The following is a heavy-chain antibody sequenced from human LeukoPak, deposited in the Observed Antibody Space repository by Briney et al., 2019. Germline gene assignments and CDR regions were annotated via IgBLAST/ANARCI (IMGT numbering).Heavy chain of an antibody. CDR1: GGSISSNSYY. CDR2: IYYSGST. J-gene: IGHJ4*02. CDR3: ARGQFLFDY. D-gene: IGHD5-24*01. Sequence: SETLSLTCAVSGGSISSNSYYWGWIRQPPGKGLEWIGSIYYSGSTNYNPSLKSRVTISVDTSKNQFSLKLSSVTAADTAVYYCARGQFLFDYWGQGTLVTVSS. V-gene: IGHV4-39*07.